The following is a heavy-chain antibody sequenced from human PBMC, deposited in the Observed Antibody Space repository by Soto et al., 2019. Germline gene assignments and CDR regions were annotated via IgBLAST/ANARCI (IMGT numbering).Heavy chain of an antibody. CDR2: ISGSGGST. CDR3: AKRPRPMVRNDLFDY. V-gene: IGHV3-23*01. D-gene: IGHD3-10*01. J-gene: IGHJ4*02. Sequence: GGSLRLSCAASGFTFSSYAMSWVRQAPGKGLEWVSAISGSGGSTYYADSVKGRFTISRDNSKNTLYLQMNSLRAEDTAVYYCAKRPRPMVRNDLFDYWGQGTLVTVSS. CDR1: GFTFSSYA.